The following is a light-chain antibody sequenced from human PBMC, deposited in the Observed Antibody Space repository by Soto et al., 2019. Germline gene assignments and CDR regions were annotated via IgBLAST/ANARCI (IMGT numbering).Light chain of an antibody. CDR3: QQYNNWPRA. V-gene: IGKV3-11*01. CDR1: QSVSNF. CDR2: DAS. Sequence: EIVLTQSPATLSLSPGERATLSCRASQSVSNFLAWYQQIPGQAPSLLIYDASNRAPGIPDRFIGSGSGTEFTLTISSLQSEDFAVYYCQQYNNWPRAFGQGTKVDIK. J-gene: IGKJ1*01.